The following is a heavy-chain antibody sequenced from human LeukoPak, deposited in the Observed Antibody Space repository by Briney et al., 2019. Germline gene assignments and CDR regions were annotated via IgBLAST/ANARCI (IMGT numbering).Heavy chain of an antibody. CDR2: INPSGGST. V-gene: IGHV1-46*01. D-gene: IGHD2/OR15-2a*01. CDR3: ASTYGGGYYYYYMDV. J-gene: IGHJ6*03. CDR1: GYTFTSYY. Sequence: ASVKVSXKASGYTFTSYYMHWVRQAPGQGLEWMGIINPSGGSTSYAQKFQGRVTMTRDTSTSTVYMELSSLRSEDTAVYYCASTYGGGYYYYYMDVWGKGTTVTVSS.